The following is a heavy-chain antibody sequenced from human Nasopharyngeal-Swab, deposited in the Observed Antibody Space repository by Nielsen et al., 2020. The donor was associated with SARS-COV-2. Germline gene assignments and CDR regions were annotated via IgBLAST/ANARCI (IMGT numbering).Heavy chain of an antibody. CDR2: ISSSSSTI. J-gene: IGHJ6*02. CDR3: ARGGRYSYGNYGMDV. V-gene: IGHV3-48*04. CDR1: GFTFSSYS. D-gene: IGHD5-18*01. Sequence: GGSLRLSCAASGFTFSSYSMNWVRQAPGKGLEWVSYISSSSSTIYYADSVKGRFTTSRDNAKNSLYLQMNSLRAEDTAVYYCARGGRYSYGNYGMDVWGQGTTVTVSS.